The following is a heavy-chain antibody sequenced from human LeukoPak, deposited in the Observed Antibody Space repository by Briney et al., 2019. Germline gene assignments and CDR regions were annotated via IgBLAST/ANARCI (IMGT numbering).Heavy chain of an antibody. CDR3: ARSRRRRYYYDSSGSAFDI. D-gene: IGHD3-22*01. CDR1: GGSFSGYY. CDR2: IYYSGST. Sequence: PSETLSLTCAVYGGSFSGYYWSWIRQPPGKGLEWIGSIYYSGSTYYNPSLKSRVTISVDTSKNQFSLKLSSVTAADTAVYYCARSRRRRYYYDSSGSAFDIWGQGTMVTVSS. J-gene: IGHJ3*02. V-gene: IGHV4-34*01.